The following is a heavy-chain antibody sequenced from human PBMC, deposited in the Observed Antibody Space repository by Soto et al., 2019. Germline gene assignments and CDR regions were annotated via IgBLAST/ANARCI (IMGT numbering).Heavy chain of an antibody. D-gene: IGHD4-4*01. V-gene: IGHV4-59*01. CDR1: GGSISSYY. CDR3: ARVSVNYYYYYMDV. CDR2: IYYSGST. Sequence: SETLSLTCTVSGGSISSYYWSWIRQPPGKGLEWIGYIYYSGSTNYNPSLKSRVTISVDTSKNQFSLKLSSVTAADTVVYYCARVSVNYYYYYMDVWGKGTTVTVSS. J-gene: IGHJ6*03.